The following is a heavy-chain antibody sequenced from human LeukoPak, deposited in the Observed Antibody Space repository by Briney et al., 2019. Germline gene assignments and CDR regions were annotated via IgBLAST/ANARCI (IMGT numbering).Heavy chain of an antibody. CDR3: ARATYYDILTGYYKSEYYYYMDV. Sequence: PSETLSLTCTVSGGSISSGSYYWSWIRQPAGKGPEWIGRIYTSGSTNYNPSLKSRVTISVDTSKNQFSLKLSSVTAADTAVYYCARATYYDILTGYYKSEYYYYMDVWGKGTTVTISS. J-gene: IGHJ6*03. V-gene: IGHV4-61*02. CDR1: GGSISSGSYY. CDR2: IYTSGST. D-gene: IGHD3-9*01.